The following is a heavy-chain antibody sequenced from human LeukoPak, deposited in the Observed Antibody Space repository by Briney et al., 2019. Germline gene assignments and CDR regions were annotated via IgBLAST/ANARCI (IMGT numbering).Heavy chain of an antibody. V-gene: IGHV3-7*01. CDR3: ARQSGSHSYGMDV. CDR1: GFTFSNYW. CDR2: IKQDGSDK. Sequence: GGSLRLSCAASGFTFSNYWVTWVRQAPGKGLEWVANIKQDGSDKYYVDSVKGRFSISRDNAKNSLYLQMNSLRAEDTAVYYCARQSGSHSYGMDVWGQGTTVTVSS. J-gene: IGHJ6*02. D-gene: IGHD1-26*01.